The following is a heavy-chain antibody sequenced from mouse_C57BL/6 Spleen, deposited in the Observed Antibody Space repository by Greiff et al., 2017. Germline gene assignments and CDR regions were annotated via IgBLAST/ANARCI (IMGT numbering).Heavy chain of an antibody. J-gene: IGHJ3*01. CDR1: GYTFTSYW. CDR2: IDPSDSET. Sequence: QVQLQQPGAELVRPGSSVKLSCKASGYTFTSYWMHWVKQRPIQGLEWIGNIDPSDSETHYNQKFKDKVTLTVDKSSSTAYMQLSSLNSEDSAVYYSARGINTVRAWFAYWGQGTLVTVSA. D-gene: IGHD1-1*01. CDR3: ARGINTVRAWFAY. V-gene: IGHV1-52*01.